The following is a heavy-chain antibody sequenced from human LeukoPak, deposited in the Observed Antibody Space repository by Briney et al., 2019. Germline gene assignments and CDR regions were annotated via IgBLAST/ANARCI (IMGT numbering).Heavy chain of an antibody. J-gene: IGHJ5*02. Sequence: SETLSLTCTVSGGSISSYYWSWTRQPPGKGLEWIGYIYTSGSTNYNPSLKSRVTISVDTSKNQFSLKLSSVTAADTAVYYCARMNFRSVDPWGQGTLVTVSS. CDR3: ARMNFRSVDP. D-gene: IGHD1-7*01. V-gene: IGHV4-4*09. CDR2: IYTSGST. CDR1: GGSISSYY.